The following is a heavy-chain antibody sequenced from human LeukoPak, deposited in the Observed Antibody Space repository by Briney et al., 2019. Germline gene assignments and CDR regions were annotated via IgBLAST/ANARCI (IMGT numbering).Heavy chain of an antibody. V-gene: IGHV1-2*02. J-gene: IGHJ5*02. Sequence: GASVKVSCKASGFTFTGYYMHWVRLAPGQGLEWMGWINPNSGGTNYAQKFQGRVTMTRDTSITTAYMELSSLRSDDTAVYYCARGRDSDSWYFDWFDTWGQETLVTVSS. CDR2: INPNSGGT. CDR1: GFTFTGYY. CDR3: ARGRDSDSWYFDWFDT. D-gene: IGHD6-13*01.